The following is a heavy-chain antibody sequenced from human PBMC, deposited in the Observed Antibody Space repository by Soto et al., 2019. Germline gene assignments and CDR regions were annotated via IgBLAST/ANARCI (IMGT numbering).Heavy chain of an antibody. J-gene: IGHJ5*02. D-gene: IGHD2-21*01. V-gene: IGHV1-18*01. Sequence: QVQLVQSGGEVKKPGASVNVSCKTSGYTFSKFGISWARQVPGPGLEWVGWITPYDGSTYFAQKLQGRVSLTLDTSTDTAYLELRSLESDNTAVYYCAISWFRRDNPDAWGQGTLVTVSS. CDR3: AISWFRRDNPDA. CDR2: ITPYDGST. CDR1: GYTFSKFG.